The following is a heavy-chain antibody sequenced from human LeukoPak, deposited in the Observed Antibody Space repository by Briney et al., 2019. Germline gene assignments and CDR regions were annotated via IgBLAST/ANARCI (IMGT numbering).Heavy chain of an antibody. J-gene: IGHJ5*02. CDR1: GGSISSGSYY. V-gene: IGHV4-61*02. CDR3: ARDFRYGSGSYYNPPGLDP. Sequence: PSETLSLTCTVSGGSISSGSYYWSWIRQPAGKGLEWIGRIYTSGSTNYNPSLKSRVTISVDTSKNQFSLKLSSVTAADTAVYYCARDFRYGSGSYYNPPGLDPWGQGTLVTVSS. D-gene: IGHD3-10*01. CDR2: IYTSGST.